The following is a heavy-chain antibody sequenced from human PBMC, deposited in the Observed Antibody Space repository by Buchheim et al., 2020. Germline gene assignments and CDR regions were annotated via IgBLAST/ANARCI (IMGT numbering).Heavy chain of an antibody. V-gene: IGHV1-2*02. CDR2: INPNNGDT. Sequence: QVQLVQSGAEVKKPGASVKVSCKASGYTITGYYMHWVRQAPGQGLEWMGWINPNNGDTNYAQKFQGRVTMTRDTSINTVYMELSRLRSDDTAVYYCARFHYDTSMDVWGQGTT. J-gene: IGHJ6*02. CDR3: ARFHYDTSMDV. CDR1: GYTITGYY. D-gene: IGHD3-22*01.